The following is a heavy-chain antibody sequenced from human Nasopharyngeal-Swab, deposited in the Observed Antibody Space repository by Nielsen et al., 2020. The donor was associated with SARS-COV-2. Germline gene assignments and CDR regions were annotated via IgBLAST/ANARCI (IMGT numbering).Heavy chain of an antibody. J-gene: IGHJ4*02. V-gene: IGHV3-23*01. Sequence: GESLKISCAASGFTFSTYAMTWVRQAPGKGLEWVSTIDAGGINTWYADSVKGRFTISRDNSKNTLYLQMNSLRAEDTAVYYCARDFSKGKYYFDYWGQGTLVTVSS. CDR1: GFTFSTYA. CDR2: IDAGGINT. D-gene: IGHD2/OR15-2a*01. CDR3: ARDFSKGKYYFDY.